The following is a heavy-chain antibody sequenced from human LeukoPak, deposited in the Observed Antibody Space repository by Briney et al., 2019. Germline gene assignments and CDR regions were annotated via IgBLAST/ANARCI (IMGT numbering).Heavy chain of an antibody. CDR1: GFTFSSYS. Sequence: GGSLRPSCAASGFTFSSYSMNWVRQAPGKGLEWVSSISSSSSYIYYADSVKGRFTISRDNAKNSLYLQMNSLRAEDTAVYYCGQTGDNYYMDVWGKGTTVTVSS. CDR2: ISSSSSYI. D-gene: IGHD7-27*01. J-gene: IGHJ6*03. V-gene: IGHV3-21*01. CDR3: GQTGDNYYMDV.